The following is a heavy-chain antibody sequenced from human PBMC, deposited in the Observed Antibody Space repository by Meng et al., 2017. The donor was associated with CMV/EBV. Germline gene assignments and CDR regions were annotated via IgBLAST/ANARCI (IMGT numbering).Heavy chain of an antibody. J-gene: IGHJ5*02. V-gene: IGHV4-39*06. CDR2: IYYSGST. CDR1: GGSISSSSYY. CDR3: ARGVVTMIVVYDP. D-gene: IGHD3-22*01. Sequence: RLPLQAPGPGLVKPSETLSLTCTVSGGSISSSSYYWGWIRQPPGKGLEWIGSIYYSGSTYYNPSLKSRVTISVDTSKNQFSLKLSSVTAADTAVYYCARGVVTMIVVYDPWGQGTLVTVSS.